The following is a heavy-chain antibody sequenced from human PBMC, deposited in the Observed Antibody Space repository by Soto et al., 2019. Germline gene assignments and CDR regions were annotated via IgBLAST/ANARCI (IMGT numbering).Heavy chain of an antibody. D-gene: IGHD6-6*01. CDR2: IKQDGSEK. CDR1: GFTFSSYW. CDR3: ARAYSSSSEELDY. J-gene: IGHJ4*02. Sequence: EVQLVESGGGLVQPGGSLRLSCAASGFTFSSYWMSWVRQAPGKGLEWVANIKQDGSEKYYVDSVKGRFTISIDNAKNSLYLQMNSLRAEYTAVYYCARAYSSSSEELDYWGQGTLVTVSS. V-gene: IGHV3-7*01.